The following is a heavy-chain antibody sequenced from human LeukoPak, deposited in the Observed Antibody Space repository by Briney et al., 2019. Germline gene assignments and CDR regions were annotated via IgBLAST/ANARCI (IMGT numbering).Heavy chain of an antibody. CDR1: GYSFTSYW. D-gene: IGHD2-8*01. V-gene: IGHV5-51*01. CDR2: IYPDDSDT. J-gene: IGHJ6*03. Sequence: GESLKISCKGSGYSFTSYWIGWVRQMPGKGLEWMGIIYPDDSDTRYSPSFEGQVIISVDKSISTAYPQWSSLKASDTATYYCARHGHCTNGVCYSHYYYYMDVWGKGTTVTVSS. CDR3: ARHGHCTNGVCYSHYYYYMDV.